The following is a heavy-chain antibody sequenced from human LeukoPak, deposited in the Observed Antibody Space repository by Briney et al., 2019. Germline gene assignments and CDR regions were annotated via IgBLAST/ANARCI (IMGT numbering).Heavy chain of an antibody. Sequence: GGSLRLSCAASGFTFSSYSMNWVRQAPGKGLEWVSSISSSSYIYYADSVKGRFTISRDNAKNSLYLQMNSLRAEDTAVYYCAKGVGATPGLGFDYWGQGTLVTVSS. CDR1: GFTFSSYS. J-gene: IGHJ4*02. D-gene: IGHD1-26*01. V-gene: IGHV3-21*04. CDR2: ISSSSYI. CDR3: AKGVGATPGLGFDY.